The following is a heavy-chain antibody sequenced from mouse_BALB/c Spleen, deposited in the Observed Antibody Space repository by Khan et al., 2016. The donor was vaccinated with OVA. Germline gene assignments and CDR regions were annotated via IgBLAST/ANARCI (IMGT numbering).Heavy chain of an antibody. D-gene: IGHD1-1*01. Sequence: DLVKPGASVKLSCKASGYTFTSYWINWIKQRPGQGLEWIGRIGPGSSNAYYKDMFKGKATLTVDTSSNTAYIQLSSLSSEDSAVYFCARENYYGRGCYAMDYWGQGASVTVSA. CDR3: ARENYYGRGCYAMDY. CDR1: GYTFTSYW. CDR2: IGPGSSNA. V-gene: IGHV1S41*01. J-gene: IGHJ4*01.